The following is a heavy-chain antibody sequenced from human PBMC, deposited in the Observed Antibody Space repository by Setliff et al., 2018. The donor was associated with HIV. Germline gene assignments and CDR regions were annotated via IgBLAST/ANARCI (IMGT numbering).Heavy chain of an antibody. J-gene: IGHJ1*01. V-gene: IGHV3-7*05. CDR3: AQAQTSVSGSYYQYLQH. Sequence: PGKRPEWVANIKDDGRDKFYLDSVKGRFTISRDNSKNTLYLRMNSLRAEDTAVYYCAQAQTSVSGSYYQYLQHWGQGTLVTVSS. D-gene: IGHD3-10*01. CDR2: IKDDGRDK.